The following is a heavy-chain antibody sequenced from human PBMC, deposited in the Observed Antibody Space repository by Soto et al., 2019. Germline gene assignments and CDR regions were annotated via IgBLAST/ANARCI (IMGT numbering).Heavy chain of an antibody. Sequence: GASVEVPCRDCGNGVPKQGVDLGGRGPGKRHEWMGWINGGNGNTYYSEHFQGRVTFTRDTSAGTVYMQLSSLTSEDTAVYYCARDHSGFSGRHYLDYFTYRRHRALLTVS. V-gene: IGHV1-3*01. J-gene: IGHJ4*01. D-gene: IGHD1-26*01. CDR2: INGGNGNT. CDR1: GNGVPKQG. CDR3: ARDHSGFSGRHYLDYFTY.